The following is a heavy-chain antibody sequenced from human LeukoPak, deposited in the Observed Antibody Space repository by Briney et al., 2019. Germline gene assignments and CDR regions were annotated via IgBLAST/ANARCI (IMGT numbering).Heavy chain of an antibody. V-gene: IGHV3-23*01. D-gene: IGHD2-15*01. CDR1: GFTFSSYA. CDR3: AKERGEVVVAATADY. J-gene: IGHJ4*01. Sequence: GGSLRLSCAASGFTFSSYAMSWVRQAPGKGLEWVSAISGSGGSTYYADSVKGRFTISRDNSKNTLYLQMNSLRAEDTAVYYCAKERGEVVVAATADYWGQGTLVTVYS. CDR2: ISGSGGST.